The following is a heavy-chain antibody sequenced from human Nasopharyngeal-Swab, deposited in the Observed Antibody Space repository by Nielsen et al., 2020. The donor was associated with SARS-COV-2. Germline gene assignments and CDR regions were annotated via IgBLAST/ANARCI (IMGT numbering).Heavy chain of an antibody. D-gene: IGHD6-19*01. CDR3: ARRSYSSGWNAFDI. CDR2: IYPGDSDN. CDR1: GYSFTSYW. V-gene: IGHV5-51*01. Sequence: SCKGSGYSFTSYWIGWVRQMRGKGLAWMGLIYPGDSDNRNSPSFQGQVTISADKSISTAYLQWSSLKASDTAMYYCARRSYSSGWNAFDIWGQGTMVTVSS. J-gene: IGHJ3*02.